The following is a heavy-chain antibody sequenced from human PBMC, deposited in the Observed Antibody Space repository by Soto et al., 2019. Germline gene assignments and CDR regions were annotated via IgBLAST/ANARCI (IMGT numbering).Heavy chain of an antibody. CDR2: FDPEDGET. Sequence: ASVKVSCKVSGYTLTELSMHWVRQAPGKGLEWMGGFDPEDGETIYAQKFQGRVTMTEDTSTDTAYMELSSLRSEDTAVYYCARLGLRYYDYIWGSYRYSGFDYWGQGTLVTVSS. J-gene: IGHJ4*02. D-gene: IGHD3-16*02. V-gene: IGHV1-24*01. CDR3: ARLGLRYYDYIWGSYRYSGFDY. CDR1: GYTLTELS.